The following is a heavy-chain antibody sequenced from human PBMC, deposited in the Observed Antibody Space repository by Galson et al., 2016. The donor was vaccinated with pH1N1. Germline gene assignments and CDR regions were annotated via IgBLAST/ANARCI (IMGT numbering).Heavy chain of an antibody. CDR2: IYLGGSHI. J-gene: IGHJ3*02. CDR1: GSSFRSSW. V-gene: IGHV5-51*01. CDR3: ARQNDYGDYRGDAFDI. Sequence: QSGAEVKKPGESLKISRQGSGSSFRSSWIGWVRQMPGKGLEWMGIIYLGGSHIRYSPSFQGQVTISADKSINIVYLQWSSLKASDTAIYYCARQNDYGDYRGDAFDIWGQGTLVTVSS. D-gene: IGHD4-17*01.